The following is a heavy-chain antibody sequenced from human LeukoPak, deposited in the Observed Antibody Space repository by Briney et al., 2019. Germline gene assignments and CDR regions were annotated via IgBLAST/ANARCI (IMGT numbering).Heavy chain of an antibody. J-gene: IGHJ4*02. CDR1: GFTFSSYG. Sequence: PGRSLRLSCAASGFTFSSYGMHWVRQAPGKGLEWVAVISYDGSNKYYADSVKGRFTISRDDSRNTMYLQMNSLRAEDTAVYYCAKDQKDSTSWYFDYWGQGTLVTVSS. CDR2: ISYDGSNK. D-gene: IGHD6-13*01. CDR3: AKDQKDSTSWYFDY. V-gene: IGHV3-30*18.